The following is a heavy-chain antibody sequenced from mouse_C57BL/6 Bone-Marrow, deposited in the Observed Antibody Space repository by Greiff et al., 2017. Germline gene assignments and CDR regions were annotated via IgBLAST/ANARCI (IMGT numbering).Heavy chain of an antibody. J-gene: IGHJ2*01. Sequence: EVMLVESEGGLVQPGSSMKLSCTASGFTFSDYYMAWVRQVPEKGLEWVANINYDGSSTYYLDSLKSRFIISRDNAKNILYLQMISLKSEDTATYYCARDPGRNYFDYWGQGTTLTVSS. CDR1: GFTFSDYY. CDR3: ARDPGRNYFDY. CDR2: INYDGSST. V-gene: IGHV5-16*01. D-gene: IGHD4-1*01.